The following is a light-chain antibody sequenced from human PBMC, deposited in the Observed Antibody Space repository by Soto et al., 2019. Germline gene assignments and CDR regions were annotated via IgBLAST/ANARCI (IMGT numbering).Light chain of an antibody. J-gene: IGKJ2*02. CDR3: QQYNNWPPCT. Sequence: ERWLTQSPGTLSLSPGERATLSCRAIQSVSSNYLAWYQQKPGQAPRLLLYGASTRATGIPARFSGSGSGTEFTLTISSLQSEDFAVYYCQQYNNWPPCTFGQGTKVDTK. V-gene: IGKV3-15*01. CDR2: GAS. CDR1: QSVSSN.